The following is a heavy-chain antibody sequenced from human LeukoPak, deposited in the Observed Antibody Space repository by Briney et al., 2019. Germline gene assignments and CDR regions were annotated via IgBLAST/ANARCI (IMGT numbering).Heavy chain of an antibody. D-gene: IGHD3-22*01. J-gene: IGHJ4*02. Sequence: SETLSLTYTVSGGSISSYYWSWIRQPPGKGLEWIGEINHSGSTNYNPSLKSRVTISVDTSKNQFSLKLSSVTAADTAVYYCARRRNYYDSSGYYGDHFDYWGQGTLVTVSS. CDR2: INHSGST. V-gene: IGHV4-34*01. CDR1: GGSISSYY. CDR3: ARRRNYYDSSGYYGDHFDY.